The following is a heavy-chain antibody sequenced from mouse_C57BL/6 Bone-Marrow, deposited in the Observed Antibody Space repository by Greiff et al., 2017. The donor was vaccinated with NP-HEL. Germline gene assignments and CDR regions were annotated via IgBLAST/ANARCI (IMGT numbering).Heavy chain of an antibody. V-gene: IGHV5-9*01. J-gene: IGHJ4*01. CDR2: ISGGGGNT. D-gene: IGHD2-1*01. CDR1: GFTFSSYT. CDR3: ARQADGNYLYAMDY. Sequence: EVKVEESGGGLVKPGGSLKLSCAASGFTFSSYTMSWVRQTPEKRLEWVATISGGGGNTYYPDSVKGRFTIARDNAKNTLYLQMSSLRSEDTALYYCARQADGNYLYAMDYWGQGTSVTVSS.